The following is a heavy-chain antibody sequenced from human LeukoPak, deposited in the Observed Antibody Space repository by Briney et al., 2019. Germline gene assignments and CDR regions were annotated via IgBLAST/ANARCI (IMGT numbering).Heavy chain of an antibody. J-gene: IGHJ4*02. CDR1: GFTFSSYS. D-gene: IGHD3-10*02. V-gene: IGHV3-21*01. CDR2: ISFSNKYI. Sequence: GGSLRLSCAASGFTFSSYSIAWVRQAPGKGLEWVSSISFSNKYIYYGDSVRGRFTISRDNAKNSVYLQMNSLRVEDTAVYYCARDGVLFGESVYYFDYWGQGALVTVSS. CDR3: ARDGVLFGESVYYFDY.